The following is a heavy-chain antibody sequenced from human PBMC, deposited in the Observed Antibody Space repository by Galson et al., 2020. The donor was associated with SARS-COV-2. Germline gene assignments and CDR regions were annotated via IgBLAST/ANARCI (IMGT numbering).Heavy chain of an antibody. CDR2: IQYSGST. Sequence: SETLSLTCTVSGGSISNSDYYWGWIRQPPGKGLEWIGSIQYSGSTYYNPSLKSRVTLSVDTSKNQFSLKLSSVTAADTALYYCARHYDSNGYHHDYWRQGTLVTVSS. CDR3: ARHYDSNGYHHDY. J-gene: IGHJ4*02. CDR1: GGSISNSDYY. V-gene: IGHV4-39*01. D-gene: IGHD3-22*01.